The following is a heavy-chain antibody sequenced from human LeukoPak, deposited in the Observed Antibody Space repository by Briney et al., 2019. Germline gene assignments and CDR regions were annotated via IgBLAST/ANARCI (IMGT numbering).Heavy chain of an antibody. CDR1: GYTLIDDY. D-gene: IGHD5-24*01. V-gene: IGHV3-11*05. CDR2: VSSRSSDT. J-gene: IGHJ4*02. CDR3: ARAEGMAAILVSFDY. Sequence: GGSLRLSCAASGYTLIDDYMSWIRQAPGKGLEWVSYVSSRSSDTKNADSVKGRFTISRDNAKNSLYLQMNSLRAEDTAVYYFARAEGMAAILVSFDYWGQGTLVTVSS.